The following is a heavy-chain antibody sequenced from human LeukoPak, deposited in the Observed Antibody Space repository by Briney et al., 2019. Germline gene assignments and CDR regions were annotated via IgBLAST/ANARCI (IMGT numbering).Heavy chain of an antibody. J-gene: IGHJ4*02. CDR3: AKTTTGYSSGRFPGWPVDY. V-gene: IGHV3-23*01. CDR2: IFGSGGST. D-gene: IGHD6-19*01. CDR1: GFTFSRYA. Sequence: GGSLRLSCAASGFTFSRYAMYWVRQAPGKGLEWVSGIFGSGGSTHYADSVKGRFTISRDNSKNTVYLQMNSLRAEDTAVYYCAKTTTGYSSGRFPGWPVDYWGQGTLVTVS.